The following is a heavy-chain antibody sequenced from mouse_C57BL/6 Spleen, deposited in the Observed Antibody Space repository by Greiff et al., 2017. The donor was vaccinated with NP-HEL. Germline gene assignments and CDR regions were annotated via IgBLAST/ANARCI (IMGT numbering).Heavy chain of an antibody. CDR2: IDPSDSYT. V-gene: IGHV1-69*01. D-gene: IGHD3-3*01. J-gene: IGHJ2*01. CDR1: GYTFTSYW. Sequence: VKQSCKASGYTFTSYWMHWVKQRPGQGLEWIGEIDPSDSYTNYNQKFKGKSTLTVDKSSSTAYMQLSSLTSEDSAVYYCAREGLDYWGQGTTLTVSS. CDR3: AREGLDY.